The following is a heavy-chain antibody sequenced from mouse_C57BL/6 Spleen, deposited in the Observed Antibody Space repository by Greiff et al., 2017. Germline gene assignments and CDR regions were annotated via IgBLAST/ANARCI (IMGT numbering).Heavy chain of an antibody. CDR2: IYPRSGNT. Sequence: QVQLKESGAELARPGASVKLSCKASGYTFTSYGISWVKQRTGQGLEWIGEIYPRSGNTYYNEKFKGKATLTADKSSSTAYMELRSLTSEDSAVSFCARKITTVVGGYLDYWGQGTTLTVSS. V-gene: IGHV1-81*01. J-gene: IGHJ2*01. CDR3: ARKITTVVGGYLDY. CDR1: GYTFTSYG. D-gene: IGHD1-1*01.